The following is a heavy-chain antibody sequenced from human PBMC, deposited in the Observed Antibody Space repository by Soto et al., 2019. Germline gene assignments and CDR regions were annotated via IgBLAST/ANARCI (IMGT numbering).Heavy chain of an antibody. CDR1: GFTFSNAW. CDR2: IKSKTDGGTT. J-gene: IGHJ4*02. V-gene: IGHV3-15*01. CDR3: TIFGVVIFSYYFDY. D-gene: IGHD3-3*01. Sequence: GGSLRLSCAASGFTFSNAWMSWVRQAPGKGLEWVGRIKSKTDGGTTDYAAPVKGRFTISRDDSKNTLYLQMNSLKTEDTAVYYCTIFGVVIFSYYFDYWGQGTLVTVSS.